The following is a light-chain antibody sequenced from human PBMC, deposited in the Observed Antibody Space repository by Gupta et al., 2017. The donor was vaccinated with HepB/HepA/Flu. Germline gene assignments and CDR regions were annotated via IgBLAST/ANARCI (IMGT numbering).Light chain of an antibody. Sequence: EIVLTQSPGTLSLSPGERATLSCRASQSVTSDFLAWYQQKPGQAPRLLIYGASSRATGIPDRFSGSGSGTDFTLTISRLEPEDLAEYSCHQYGSLPLTFGGGTKVEIK. J-gene: IGKJ4*01. CDR2: GAS. CDR3: HQYGSLPLT. CDR1: QSVTSDF. V-gene: IGKV3-20*01.